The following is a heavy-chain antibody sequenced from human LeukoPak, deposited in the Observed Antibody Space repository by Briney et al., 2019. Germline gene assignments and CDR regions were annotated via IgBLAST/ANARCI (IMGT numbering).Heavy chain of an antibody. CDR1: GFAFSSYW. CDR2: ISSDGSST. J-gene: IGHJ4*02. V-gene: IGHV3-74*01. CDR3: ARVRSYYFDY. Sequence: GGSLRLSCAASGFAFSSYWMHWVRQAPGKGLVWVSRISSDGSSTIYADSVKGRFTISRDNAKNTLFLQMNSLRAEDTAVYYCARVRSYYFDYWGQGTLVTVSS.